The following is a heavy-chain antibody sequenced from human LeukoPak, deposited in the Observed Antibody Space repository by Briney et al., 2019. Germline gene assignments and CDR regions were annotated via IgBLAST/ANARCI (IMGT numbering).Heavy chain of an antibody. CDR1: GFTFSSYA. V-gene: IGHV3-23*01. Sequence: GGSLRLSCAASGFTFSSYAMSWVRQAPGKGLEWVSAISGSGGSTYYADSVKGRFTISRDNSKNTLYLQMNSLRAEDTAVYYCAKAAAQQQLVRKNWFDPWGQGTLVTVSS. CDR3: AKAAAQQQLVRKNWFDP. CDR2: ISGSGGST. D-gene: IGHD6-13*01. J-gene: IGHJ5*02.